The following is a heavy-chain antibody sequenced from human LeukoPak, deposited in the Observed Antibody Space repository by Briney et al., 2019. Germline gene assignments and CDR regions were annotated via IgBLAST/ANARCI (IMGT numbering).Heavy chain of an antibody. Sequence: GGSLRLSCAASGFRFDDYDMHWVRQAPGKGLEWVSGISWNSGSRNYADSAKGRFTISRDNAKNSLYLQMNSLRAEDTALYYCAKVMYTSGWHRGNAFDIWGQGKMVTVSS. J-gene: IGHJ3*02. V-gene: IGHV3-9*01. D-gene: IGHD6-19*01. CDR3: AKVMYTSGWHRGNAFDI. CDR2: ISWNSGSR. CDR1: GFRFDDYD.